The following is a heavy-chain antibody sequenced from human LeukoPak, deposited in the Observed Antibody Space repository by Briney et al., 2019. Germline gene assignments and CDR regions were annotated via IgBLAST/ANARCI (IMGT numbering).Heavy chain of an antibody. CDR3: ARDLCSSTSCSIDDAFDI. Sequence: ASVKVSCKASGGTFSSYAISWVRQAPGQGLEWMGGIIPIFGTANYAQKFQGRVTITADESTSTAYMELSSLRSEDTAVYYCARDLCSSTSCSIDDAFDIWGQGTMVTVSS. CDR2: IIPIFGTA. J-gene: IGHJ3*02. CDR1: GGTFSSYA. V-gene: IGHV1-69*13. D-gene: IGHD2-2*01.